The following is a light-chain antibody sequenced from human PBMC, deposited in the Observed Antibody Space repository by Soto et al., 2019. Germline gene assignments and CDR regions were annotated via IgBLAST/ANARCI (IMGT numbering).Light chain of an antibody. CDR3: QSYDSSLSSSV. CDR1: SSNIGAGYD. CDR2: GNS. Sequence: QSVLTQPPSVSGAPGQRVTISCTGSSSNIGAGYDVHWYQQLPGTAPKLLIYGNSNRPSGVPDRFSRSKSGTSASLAITGLQAEDEADYYCQSYDSSLSSSVFGGGTELTVL. V-gene: IGLV1-40*01. J-gene: IGLJ2*01.